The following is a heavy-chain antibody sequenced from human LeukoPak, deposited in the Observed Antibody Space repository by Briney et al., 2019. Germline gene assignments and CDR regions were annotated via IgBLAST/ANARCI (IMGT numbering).Heavy chain of an antibody. Sequence: GGSLRLSCAASGFTFSSDAMSWVRQAPGKGLEWVSAISAGGNTYYADSVKGRFTISRDNSKNTLYLQMSSLSAEDTALYYCAKDYIRRAWDWGQGTLVSVSS. CDR2: ISAGGNT. V-gene: IGHV3-23*01. CDR1: GFTFSSDA. D-gene: IGHD3-16*01. J-gene: IGHJ4*02. CDR3: AKDYIRRAWD.